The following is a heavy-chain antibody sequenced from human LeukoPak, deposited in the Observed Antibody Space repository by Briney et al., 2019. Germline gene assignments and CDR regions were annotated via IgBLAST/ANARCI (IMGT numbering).Heavy chain of an antibody. CDR1: GGSISSGGYY. Sequence: SQTLSLTCTVSGGSISSGGYYWSWIRQHPGKGLEWIGYIYYSGSTYYNPSLKSRVTISVDTSKNQFSLKLSSVTAADTAVYYCARGETILNWFDPWGQGTLVTVSS. J-gene: IGHJ5*02. V-gene: IGHV4-31*03. CDR2: IYYSGST. CDR3: ARGETILNWFDP. D-gene: IGHD1-1*01.